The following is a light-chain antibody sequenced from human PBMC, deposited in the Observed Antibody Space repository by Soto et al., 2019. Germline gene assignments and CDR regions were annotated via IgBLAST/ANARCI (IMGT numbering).Light chain of an antibody. V-gene: IGLV2-14*03. CDR1: SSDVGGYNY. CDR2: DVS. Sequence: QSAPTQPASVSGSPGQSITISCTGTSSDVGGYNYVSWYQQHPGKAPKLMIYDVSNRPSGVSNRFSGSKSGNTASLTISGLQAEDEADYYCSSYTSSTTLKVFGGGTKVTVL. J-gene: IGLJ2*01. CDR3: SSYTSSTTLKV.